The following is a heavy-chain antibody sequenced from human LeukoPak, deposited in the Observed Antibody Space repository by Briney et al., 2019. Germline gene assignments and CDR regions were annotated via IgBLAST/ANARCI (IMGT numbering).Heavy chain of an antibody. J-gene: IGHJ3*02. V-gene: IGHV4-61*08. CDR3: ARFVAAAGSDAFDI. CDR2: IYHSGST. Sequence: NPSETLSLTCTVSGGSISSGGYYWSWIRQPPGKGLEWIEYIYHSGSTNYNPSLKSRVTISVDTSKNQFSLKLSSVTAADTAVYYCARFVAAAGSDAFDIWGQGTMVTVTS. CDR1: GGSISSGGYY. D-gene: IGHD6-13*01.